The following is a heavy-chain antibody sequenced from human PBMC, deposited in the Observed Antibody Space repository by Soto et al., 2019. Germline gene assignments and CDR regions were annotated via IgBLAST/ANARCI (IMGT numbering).Heavy chain of an antibody. CDR3: ARGTPSTLMVPSNPGPRFGP. CDR2: MSYGVRT. Sequence: PSETLSLTCTVPGGSISRYYWSWIRQPPRKGLEWIGYMSYGVRTNYNPSLKSRVTISVDADKVLLSLKLSSMTAADTAVYFCARGTPSTLMVPSNPGPRFGPSGRGT. V-gene: IGHV4-59*08. J-gene: IGHJ2*01. D-gene: IGHD2-8*01. CDR1: GGSISRYY.